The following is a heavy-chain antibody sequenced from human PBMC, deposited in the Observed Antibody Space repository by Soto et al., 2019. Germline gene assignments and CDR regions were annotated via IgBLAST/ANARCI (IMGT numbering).Heavy chain of an antibody. Sequence: EVQLLESGGGLIQPGGSLRLSCEASGFTFSNYGMTWVRLAPGEGLEWVSTISGSGGRTFYADPVKGRFTISRDNSKNTPYLQMNSLRADDTAVYYCAKEMIASTLADFFDYWGQGTLVTVSS. D-gene: IGHD2-21*01. CDR2: ISGSGGRT. V-gene: IGHV3-23*01. CDR1: GFTFSNYG. J-gene: IGHJ4*02. CDR3: AKEMIASTLADFFDY.